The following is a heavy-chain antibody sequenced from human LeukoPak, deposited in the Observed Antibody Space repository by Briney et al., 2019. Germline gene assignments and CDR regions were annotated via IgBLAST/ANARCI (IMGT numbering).Heavy chain of an antibody. D-gene: IGHD3-22*01. J-gene: IGHJ4*02. CDR2: IYPGDSDT. V-gene: IGHV5-51*01. CDR3: ARLDSSGLFDY. Sequence: GEPLKISCQGSGYTFSDYWIAWVRQMPGKGLEWMGIIYPGDSDTRYSPSFQGQVTISADKSISTAYLQWSSLKASDTAMYYCARLDSSGLFDYWGQGTLVTVSS. CDR1: GYTFSDYW.